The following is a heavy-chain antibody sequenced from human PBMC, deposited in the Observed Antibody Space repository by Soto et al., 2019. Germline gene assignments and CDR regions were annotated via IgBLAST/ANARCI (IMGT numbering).Heavy chain of an antibody. Sequence: ASVKVSCKASGYTFTNYAMHWVRQAPGQRLEWMGWINAGNGNTKYSQKFQGRVTITRDTSASTAYMELSSLRSEDTAVYYCASRGELRYDAFDIWGQGTMVTVSS. J-gene: IGHJ3*02. D-gene: IGHD1-26*01. CDR1: GYTFTNYA. CDR2: INAGNGNT. CDR3: ASRGELRYDAFDI. V-gene: IGHV1-3*01.